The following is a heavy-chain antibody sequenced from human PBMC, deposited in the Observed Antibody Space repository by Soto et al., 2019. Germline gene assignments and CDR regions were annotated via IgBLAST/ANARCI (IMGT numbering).Heavy chain of an antibody. Sequence: SETLSLTCTVSGGSISSGGYYWSWIRQHPGKGLEWIGYIYYSGSTYYNPSLKSRVTISVDTSKNQFSLKLSSLTAADTAVYYCARDSRLGVIEPYYYYYMDVWGKGTTVTVSS. J-gene: IGHJ6*03. CDR3: ARDSRLGVIEPYYYYYMDV. CDR2: IYYSGST. V-gene: IGHV4-31*03. CDR1: GGSISSGGYY. D-gene: IGHD3-16*02.